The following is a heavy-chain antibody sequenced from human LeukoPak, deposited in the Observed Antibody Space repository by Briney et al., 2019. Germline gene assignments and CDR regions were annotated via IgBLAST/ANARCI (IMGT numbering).Heavy chain of an antibody. J-gene: IGHJ6*03. Sequence: SSETLSLTCAVYGGSFSGYYWSWIRQPPGKGLVWIGEINDIGNTNYDPSLRSRVTISVDTSKNQFSLSLTSATAADTAVYFCARLGSVGYYNYQYMDIWGNGTTVTVSS. CDR3: ARLGSVGYYNYQYMDI. CDR1: GGSFSGYY. V-gene: IGHV4-34*01. D-gene: IGHD3-10*01. CDR2: INDIGNT.